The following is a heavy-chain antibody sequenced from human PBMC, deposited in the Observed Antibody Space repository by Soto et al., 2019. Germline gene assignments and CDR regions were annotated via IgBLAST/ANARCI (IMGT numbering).Heavy chain of an antibody. CDR2: IIPIFGTA. Sequence: SVKVSCKASGGTFSIYAISWVRQAPGQGLEWMGGIIPIFGTANYAQKFQGRVTITADESTSTAYMELSSLRSEDTAVYYCARSQDIVVVVNAFDIWGQGTMVTVSS. V-gene: IGHV1-69*13. CDR1: GGTFSIYA. CDR3: ARSQDIVVVVNAFDI. J-gene: IGHJ3*02. D-gene: IGHD2-15*01.